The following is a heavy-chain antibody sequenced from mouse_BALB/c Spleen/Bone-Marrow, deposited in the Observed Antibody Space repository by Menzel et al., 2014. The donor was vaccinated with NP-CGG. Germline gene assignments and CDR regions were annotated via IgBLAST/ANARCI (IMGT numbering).Heavy chain of an antibody. CDR2: IYPRDGDT. CDR3: AKVTTGFAY. Sequence: QVQLQQSGAELVRPGSSVKISCKASGYAFSTYWMTWVKQRPGQGLEWIGQIYPRDGDTKYNGKFKGKATLTADKSSSTAYMQLSSLTSEDSAVYFCAKVTTGFAYWGQGTLVTVSA. J-gene: IGHJ3*01. V-gene: IGHV1-80*01. CDR1: GYAFSTYW. D-gene: IGHD2-2*01.